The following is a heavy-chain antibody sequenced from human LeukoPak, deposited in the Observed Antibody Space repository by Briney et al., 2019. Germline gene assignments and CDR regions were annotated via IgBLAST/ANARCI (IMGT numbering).Heavy chain of an antibody. CDR3: ATRDHCSGGSCYSRNAFDI. V-gene: IGHV1-24*01. D-gene: IGHD2-15*01. J-gene: IGHJ3*02. Sequence: ASVKVSCKVSGCTLTELSMHWVRQAPGKGLEWMGGFDPEDGETIYAQKFQGRVTMTEDTSTDTAYMELSSLRSEDTAVYYCATRDHCSGGSCYSRNAFDIWGQGTMVTVSS. CDR1: GCTLTELS. CDR2: FDPEDGET.